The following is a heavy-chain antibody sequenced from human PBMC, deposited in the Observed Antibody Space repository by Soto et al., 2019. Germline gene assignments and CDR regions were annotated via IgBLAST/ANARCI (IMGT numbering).Heavy chain of an antibody. CDR3: ARRVAVTYFFDT. Sequence: QVYLQQWGAGPLNPSETLSLTCAVYGGSVSGYSWTWLRQPPGKGLEWIGEVSDRGGTNYSPSLKSRVTTSMDTSKKQSSLRLTSVTAADTALYYCARRVAVTYFFDTWGQGALVPVSS. J-gene: IGHJ4*02. CDR2: VSDRGGT. V-gene: IGHV4-34*01. CDR1: GGSVSGYS. D-gene: IGHD4-17*01.